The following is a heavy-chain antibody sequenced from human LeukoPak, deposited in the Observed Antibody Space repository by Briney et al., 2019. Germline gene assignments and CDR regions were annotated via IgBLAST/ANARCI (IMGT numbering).Heavy chain of an antibody. D-gene: IGHD3-3*01. CDR1: GYTFTGYY. Sequence: GASVKVSCKASGYTFTGYYFHWVRQAPGQGLEWMGWIDLNSGDTKYSQNFQGRVTMTRDTSISTAYMELSRLRSDDTAVYFCARDIFWSGFYYFDYWGQGTLVTVSS. CDR2: IDLNSGDT. V-gene: IGHV1-2*02. CDR3: ARDIFWSGFYYFDY. J-gene: IGHJ4*02.